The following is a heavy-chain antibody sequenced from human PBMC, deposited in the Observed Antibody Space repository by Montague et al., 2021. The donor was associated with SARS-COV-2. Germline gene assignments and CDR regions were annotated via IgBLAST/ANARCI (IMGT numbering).Heavy chain of an antibody. V-gene: IGHV3-30*18. J-gene: IGHJ6*02. Sequence: SLRLSCAASGFTFSSYDMHWVRQAPGKGLEWVAVIWYDGSNQYYGDSVKGRFTISRDNSKNTLYLQMNSLRAEDTALYYCAKDMGPYGSGPYGMDVWGQGTTVTVSS. D-gene: IGHD3-10*01. CDR2: IWYDGSNQ. CDR3: AKDMGPYGSGPYGMDV. CDR1: GFTFSSYD.